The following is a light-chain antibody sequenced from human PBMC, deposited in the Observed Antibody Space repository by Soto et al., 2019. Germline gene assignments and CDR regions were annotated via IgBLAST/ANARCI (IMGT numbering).Light chain of an antibody. J-gene: IGLJ1*01. CDR3: CSYAGTHYV. Sequence: QSALTQPACVSGSPGQSITISCTGTSSDVGSYNLVSWYQQHPGKAPKLMIYEGSKRPSGVSNRFSGSKSGNTASLTISGLQAEDEADYYCCSYAGTHYVFGTGTKVTVL. V-gene: IGLV2-23*01. CDR2: EGS. CDR1: SSDVGSYNL.